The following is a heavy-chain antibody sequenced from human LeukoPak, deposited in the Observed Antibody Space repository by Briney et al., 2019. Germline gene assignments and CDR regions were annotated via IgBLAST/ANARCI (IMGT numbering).Heavy chain of an antibody. CDR2: IYYSGST. J-gene: IGHJ6*03. CDR3: ARGWGYDSRRRAYYYYMDV. D-gene: IGHD3-22*01. CDR1: GGSISSSSYY. Sequence: SETLSLTCTVSGGSISSSSYYWGWIRQPPGKGLEWIGSIYYSGSTYYNPSLKSRVTISVDTSKNQFYLKLSSVTAADTAVYYCARGWGYDSRRRAYYYYMDVWGKGTTVTVSS. V-gene: IGHV4-39*07.